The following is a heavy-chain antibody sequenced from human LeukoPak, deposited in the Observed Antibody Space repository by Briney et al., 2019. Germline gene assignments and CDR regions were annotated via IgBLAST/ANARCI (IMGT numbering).Heavy chain of an antibody. V-gene: IGHV3-30-3*01. J-gene: IGHJ4*02. CDR2: ISYDGSNK. CDR3: ARESGSSWLSYYFDY. Sequence: PGGSLRLSCAASGFTFSSYAMHRVRQAPGKGLEWVAVISYDGSNKYYADSVKGRFTISRDNSKNTLYLQMNSLRAEDTAVYYCARESGSSWLSYYFDYWGQGTLVTVSS. CDR1: GFTFSSYA. D-gene: IGHD6-13*01.